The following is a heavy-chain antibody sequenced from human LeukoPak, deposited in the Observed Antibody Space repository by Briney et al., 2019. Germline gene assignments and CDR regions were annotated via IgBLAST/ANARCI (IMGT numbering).Heavy chain of an antibody. Sequence: GSLRLSCAASGCTVSSNYMSWVRQAPGKGLEWVSVIYSGGSTYYADSVKGRFTISRDNSTNTLYLQMNSLRAEDTAVYYCAGGYSYGYSAPFDYWGQGTLVTVSS. D-gene: IGHD5-18*01. J-gene: IGHJ4*02. CDR3: AGGYSYGYSAPFDY. CDR2: IYSGGST. V-gene: IGHV3-53*01. CDR1: GCTVSSNY.